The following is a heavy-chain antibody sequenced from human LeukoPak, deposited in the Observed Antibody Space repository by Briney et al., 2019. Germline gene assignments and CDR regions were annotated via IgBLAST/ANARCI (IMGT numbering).Heavy chain of an antibody. CDR1: GFTFSSYW. Sequence: GGSLRLSCAASGFTFSSYWMHWVRQAPGKGLVWVSRINSDGRSTSYADSVKGRFTISRDNAKNTLYLQMNSLRAEDTAVYYCARDRGAYCGGDCYLGFDYWGRGTLVTVSS. J-gene: IGHJ4*01. CDR2: INSDGRST. CDR3: ARDRGAYCGGDCYLGFDY. V-gene: IGHV3-74*01. D-gene: IGHD2-21*02.